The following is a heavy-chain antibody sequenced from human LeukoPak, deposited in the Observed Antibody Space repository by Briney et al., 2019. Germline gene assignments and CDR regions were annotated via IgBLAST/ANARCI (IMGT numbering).Heavy chain of an antibody. D-gene: IGHD6-6*01. V-gene: IGHV4-31*03. CDR1: GGSISSGGYY. CDR3: ARERASAARPYIDY. Sequence: SQTLSLTCTVSGGSISSGGYYWSWIRQHPGKGLEWIGYIYYSGSTYYNPSLKSRVTISVDTPKNQFSLKLSSVTAADTAVYYCARERASAARPYIDYWGQGTLVTVSS. J-gene: IGHJ4*02. CDR2: IYYSGST.